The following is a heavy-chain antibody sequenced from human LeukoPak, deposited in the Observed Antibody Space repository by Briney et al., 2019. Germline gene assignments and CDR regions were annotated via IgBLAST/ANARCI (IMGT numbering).Heavy chain of an antibody. J-gene: IGHJ6*03. Sequence: GGSLRLSCAASGFTFSSYAMSWGRQAPGKGLEWVSAISGSGGSTYYADSVKGRFTISRDNSKNTLYLQMNSLRAEDTAVYYCAKGGGNSLRNYYYYYMDVWGKGTTVTVSS. D-gene: IGHD4-23*01. CDR2: ISGSGGST. V-gene: IGHV3-23*01. CDR1: GFTFSSYA. CDR3: AKGGGNSLRNYYYYYMDV.